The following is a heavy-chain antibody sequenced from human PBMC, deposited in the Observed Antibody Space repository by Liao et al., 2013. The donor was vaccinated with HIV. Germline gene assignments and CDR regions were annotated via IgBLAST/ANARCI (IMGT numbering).Heavy chain of an antibody. Sequence: QVQLQESGPGLVKPSQTLSLTCGVSGGSVSSGGHYWNWIRQSAGKGLEWIGHIYTGMSTTGTTNYNPSLKSRVSISADTSSNHVSLKLSSVTAADTAVYYCAISRWLRKRPLDYWGQGTLVTVSS. D-gene: IGHD5-12*01. V-gene: IGHV4-61*02. J-gene: IGHJ4*02. CDR1: GGSVSSGGHY. CDR2: IYTGMSTTGTT. CDR3: AISRWLRKRPLDY.